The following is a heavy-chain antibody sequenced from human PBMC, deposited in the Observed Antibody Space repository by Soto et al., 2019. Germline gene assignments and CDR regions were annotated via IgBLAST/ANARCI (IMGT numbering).Heavy chain of an antibody. D-gene: IGHD4-17*01. CDR1: GGSLNSEHYH. J-gene: IGHJ6*02. Sequence: SETLSLTCTVSGGSLNSEHYHWTWIRQAPGKGLEWIGYIHYTGSTYYNPSLKSRVTISVDTSKNQFSLKLSSVTAADTAVYYCARTHIYYGDYVHGDYYYGMDVWGQGTTVTVSS. CDR3: ARTHIYYGDYVHGDYYYGMDV. CDR2: IHYTGST. V-gene: IGHV4-30-4*01.